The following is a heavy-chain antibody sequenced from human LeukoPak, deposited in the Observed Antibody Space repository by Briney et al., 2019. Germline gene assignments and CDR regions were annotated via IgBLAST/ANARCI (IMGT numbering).Heavy chain of an antibody. J-gene: IGHJ2*01. Sequence: VRSLRLSCAASGFTFDDYAMQWVRQAPGKGLEWVSGISWNSGSIGYADSVKGRFTISRDNAKNSLYLQMNSLRAEDTALYYCAKDIAAAGTGWYFDLWGRGTLVTDSS. CDR2: ISWNSGSI. D-gene: IGHD6-13*01. V-gene: IGHV3-9*01. CDR1: GFTFDDYA. CDR3: AKDIAAAGTGWYFDL.